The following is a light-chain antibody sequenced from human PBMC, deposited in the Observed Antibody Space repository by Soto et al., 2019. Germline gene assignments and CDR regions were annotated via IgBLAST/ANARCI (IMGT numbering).Light chain of an antibody. J-gene: IGKJ5*01. CDR1: QGVSSY. V-gene: IGKV3-15*01. Sequence: EVVLNQSPATLSLSPMEIATLSCRASQGVSSYLAWYQQKPGQAPRLLIYDASTRATGIPARFSGSGSGTEFTLTISSLQSEDFAVYYCQQYNNWPPTFGQGTGLEI. CDR3: QQYNNWPPT. CDR2: DAS.